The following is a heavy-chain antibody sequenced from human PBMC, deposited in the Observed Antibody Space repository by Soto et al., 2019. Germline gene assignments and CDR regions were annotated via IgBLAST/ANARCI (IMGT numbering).Heavy chain of an antibody. CDR1: GFSLSTNGVG. J-gene: IGHJ3*01. V-gene: IGHV2-5*02. D-gene: IGHD2-15*01. Sequence: QVTLKESGPTLVKPTQTLTLTCTFSGFSLSTNGVGVGWIRQPPGKALEWLALVYWDDDKRYSPSLKSRLTITKDTSKNQVVLTMTNTDPVDTATFYCAHSWVDDALDFWGQGTMVTVSS. CDR3: AHSWVDDALDF. CDR2: VYWDDDK.